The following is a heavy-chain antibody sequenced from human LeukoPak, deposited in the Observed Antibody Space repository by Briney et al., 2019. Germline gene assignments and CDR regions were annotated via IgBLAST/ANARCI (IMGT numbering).Heavy chain of an antibody. CDR3: ARDVGGSLDY. J-gene: IGHJ4*02. CDR1: GFTFSTYW. Sequence: GGSLRLSCAASGFTFSTYWMAWVRQAPGRGLEWVANIKGDESARHQADSVKGRFTISRDNAQNSVYLQMSSLRGEDTAVYYCARDVGGSLDYWGQGTLVTVSS. D-gene: IGHD1-26*01. CDR2: IKGDESAR. V-gene: IGHV3-7*01.